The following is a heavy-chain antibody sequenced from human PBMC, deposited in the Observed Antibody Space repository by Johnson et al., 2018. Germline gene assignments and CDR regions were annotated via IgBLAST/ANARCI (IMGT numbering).Heavy chain of an antibody. Sequence: QVQLVESGGGVVQPGRSLRLSCAASGFTFSDYYMSWVRQAPGKGLERVSYISTSGSTKYYADSVKGRFTISRDNAKNSLYLQMSSLGAEGTAVYYCARDASYGDYAEYFQHWGQGTLVTVSS. D-gene: IGHD4-17*01. V-gene: IGHV3-11*01. J-gene: IGHJ1*01. CDR2: ISTSGSTK. CDR3: ARDASYGDYAEYFQH. CDR1: GFTFSDYY.